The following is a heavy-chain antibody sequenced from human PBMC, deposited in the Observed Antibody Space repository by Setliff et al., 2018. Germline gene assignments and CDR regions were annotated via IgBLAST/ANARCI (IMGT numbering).Heavy chain of an antibody. CDR1: GYTFTGYY. Sequence: ASVKVSCKASGYTFTGYYMRWVRQAPGQGLEWMGRINPNSGSTSYAQKFQGRVTMTRDTSTSTVYMELSSLRSEDTAVYYCATFRRDGYNRDYWGQGTLVTVSS. V-gene: IGHV1-46*01. CDR3: ATFRRDGYNRDY. CDR2: INPNSGST. D-gene: IGHD5-12*01. J-gene: IGHJ4*02.